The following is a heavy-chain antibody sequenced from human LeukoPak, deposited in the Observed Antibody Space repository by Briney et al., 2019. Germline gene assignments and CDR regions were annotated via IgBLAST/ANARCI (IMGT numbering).Heavy chain of an antibody. J-gene: IGHJ4*02. D-gene: IGHD1-7*01. CDR2: INPKSGVA. CDR3: ARDVGNYYFFNH. Sequence: GASVKVSCKASGFSFTDYYIHWVRQAPGQGLEWMGWINPKSGVANYAQKFQGRVTMTRDTSISTAYMELGSLRSDDPAVYFCARDVGNYYFFNHWGQGTLVTVSS. CDR1: GFSFTDYY. V-gene: IGHV1-2*02.